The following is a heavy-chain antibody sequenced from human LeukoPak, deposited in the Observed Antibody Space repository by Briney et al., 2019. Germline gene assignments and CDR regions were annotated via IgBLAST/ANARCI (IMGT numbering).Heavy chain of an antibody. Sequence: GGSLRLSCAASGFTFSSYAMHWVRQAPGKGLEWVAVISYGGSNKYYADSVKGRFTISRDNSKNTLYLQMNSLRAEDTAVYYCARGTRIVGATSFLYWGQGTLVTVSS. D-gene: IGHD1-26*01. CDR2: ISYGGSNK. V-gene: IGHV3-30-3*01. CDR1: GFTFSSYA. CDR3: ARGTRIVGATSFLY. J-gene: IGHJ4*02.